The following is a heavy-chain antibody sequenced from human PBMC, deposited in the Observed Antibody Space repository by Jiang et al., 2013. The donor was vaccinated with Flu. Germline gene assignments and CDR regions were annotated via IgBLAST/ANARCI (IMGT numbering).Heavy chain of an antibody. V-gene: IGHV4-39*01. J-gene: IGHJ4*02. D-gene: IGHD3-10*01. Sequence: EWIGSIYYSGSTYYNPSLKSRVTISVDTSKNQFSLKLSSVTAADTAVYYCSSGTYYFDYWGQGTLVTVSS. CDR3: SSGTYYFDY. CDR2: IYYSGST.